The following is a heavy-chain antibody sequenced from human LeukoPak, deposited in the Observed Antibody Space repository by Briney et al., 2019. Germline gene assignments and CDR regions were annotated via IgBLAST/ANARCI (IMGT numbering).Heavy chain of an antibody. CDR3: ARAVAGQYYYYYYMDV. Sequence: SETLSLTCTVSGGSISSSSYYWGWIRQPPGKGLEWIGSIYYSGSTYYNPSLKSRVTISVDTSKNQFSLKLSSVTAADTAVYYCARAVAGQYYYYYYMDVWGKGTTVTVSS. CDR1: GGSISSSSYY. V-gene: IGHV4-39*01. D-gene: IGHD6-19*01. J-gene: IGHJ6*03. CDR2: IYYSGST.